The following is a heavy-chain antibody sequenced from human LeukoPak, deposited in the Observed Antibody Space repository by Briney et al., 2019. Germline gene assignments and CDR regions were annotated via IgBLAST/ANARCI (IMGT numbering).Heavy chain of an antibody. Sequence: SQTLSLTCTVSGGSISSGGYYWSWIRQHPGKGLEWIGYIYYSGSIYYNPPLKSRVTISVDTSKNQFSLKLSSVTAADTAVYYCARVRGSLLVLWGQGTLVTVPS. D-gene: IGHD2-15*01. V-gene: IGHV4-31*03. CDR2: IYYSGSI. J-gene: IGHJ4*02. CDR3: ARVRGSLLVL. CDR1: GGSISSGGYY.